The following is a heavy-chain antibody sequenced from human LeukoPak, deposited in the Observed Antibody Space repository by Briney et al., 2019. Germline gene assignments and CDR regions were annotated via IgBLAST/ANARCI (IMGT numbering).Heavy chain of an antibody. CDR2: LDWDDDK. J-gene: IGHJ5*02. CDR3: AHRLISDRCSSTSCYVWFDP. Sequence: SGPTLVNPTQTLTLTCTFSGFSLTTSGMCASWIRQPPGKALEWLARLDWDDDKYYNTSLKTRLTISKGTSKNQVVLTMTNMDPVDTATYYCAHRLISDRCSSTSCYVWFDPWGQGTLVTVSS. V-gene: IGHV2-70*12. D-gene: IGHD2-2*01. CDR1: GFSLTTSGMC.